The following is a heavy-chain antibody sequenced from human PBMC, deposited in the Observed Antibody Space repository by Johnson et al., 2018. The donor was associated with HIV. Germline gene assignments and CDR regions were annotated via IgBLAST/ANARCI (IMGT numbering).Heavy chain of an antibody. CDR3: ARDLRFDRLVKGRVIISGVFDM. CDR1: GFTFDDYG. J-gene: IGHJ3*02. V-gene: IGHV3-20*04. D-gene: IGHD3-10*01. CDR2: INWNGGSSK. Sequence: VQLVESGGGVVRPGGSLRLSCAASGFTFDDYGMSWVRQTPGKGLEWVAGINWNGGSSKYYAASVKGSCISSRDNSKNKLFRQMNSLRTEDTDVYSCARDLRFDRLVKGRVIISGVFDMWGQGTVVHVSS.